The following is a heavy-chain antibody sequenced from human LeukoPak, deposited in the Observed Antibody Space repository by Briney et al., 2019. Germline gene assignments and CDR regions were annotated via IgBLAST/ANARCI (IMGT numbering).Heavy chain of an antibody. V-gene: IGHV3-23*01. CDR3: ARGTVTMTGYFDY. J-gene: IGHJ4*02. CDR2: ISANGHFT. D-gene: IGHD4-23*01. Sequence: GGSLRLSCAASGFTFMTYAVTWVRQAPGKGLEWVSSISANGHFTYYADSVKGRVTISRDNSQKTLYLQMNSLRAEDTAVYYCARGTVTMTGYFDYWGQGTLVTVSS. CDR1: GFTFMTYA.